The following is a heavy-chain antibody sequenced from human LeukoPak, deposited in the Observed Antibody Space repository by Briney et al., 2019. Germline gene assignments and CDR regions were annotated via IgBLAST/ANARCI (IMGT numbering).Heavy chain of an antibody. CDR3: ARVGSGYSTFYFDY. J-gene: IGHJ4*02. V-gene: IGHV4-59*01. D-gene: IGHD3-3*01. CDR1: SGSITIYY. CDR2: IYYTGST. Sequence: PSGTLSLTCTVSSGSITIYYWIWLRQPPGKGLEWIGSIYYTGSTNYSPSLKGRVTILVDTSKNQFSLKMNSVTAADTALYYCARVGSGYSTFYFDYWGQGLLVTVSS.